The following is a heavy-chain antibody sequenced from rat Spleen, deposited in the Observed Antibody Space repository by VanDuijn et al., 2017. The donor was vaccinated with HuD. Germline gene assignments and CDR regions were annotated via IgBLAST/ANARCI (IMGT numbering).Heavy chain of an antibody. V-gene: IGHV5-19*01. CDR1: GFTFSNYG. Sequence: EVHLVESGGGLVQPGRSLKLSCTASGFTFSNYGIHWIRQAPTKGLEWVASITYDDTTTYYRDFVKGRFTISRDNAKSTLYLQMDSLRSEDTATYYCTSTTTVRDYWGQGVMVTVSS. CDR2: ITYDDTTT. CDR3: TSTTTVRDY. D-gene: IGHD1-5*01. J-gene: IGHJ2*01.